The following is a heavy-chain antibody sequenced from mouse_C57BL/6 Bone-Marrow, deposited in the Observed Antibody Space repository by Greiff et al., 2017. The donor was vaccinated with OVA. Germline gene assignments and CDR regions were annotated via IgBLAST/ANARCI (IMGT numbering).Heavy chain of an antibody. V-gene: IGHV5-15*01. Sequence: EVKLMESGGGLVQPGGSLKLSCAASGFTFSDYGMAWVRQAPRKGPEWVAFISNLAYSIYYADTVTGRFTISRENAKNTLYLEMSSLRSEDTAMYYCARRPDYYGSSLYAMDYWGQGTSVTVSS. CDR1: GFTFSDYG. D-gene: IGHD1-1*01. J-gene: IGHJ4*01. CDR2: ISNLAYSI. CDR3: ARRPDYYGSSLYAMDY.